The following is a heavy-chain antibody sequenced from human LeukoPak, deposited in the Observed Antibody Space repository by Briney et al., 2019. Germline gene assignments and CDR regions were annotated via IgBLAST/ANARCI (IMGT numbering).Heavy chain of an antibody. V-gene: IGHV3-23*01. CDR2: ISGSSGST. CDR1: GFTFSSYA. J-gene: IGHJ3*02. CDR3: AKDPRMTTATVTTDAFDI. Sequence: GGSLRLSCAASGFTFSSYAMSWVRQAPGKGLEWVLAISGSSGSTYYADSVKGRFTISRDNSKNTLYLQMNSLRAEDTAVYYCAKDPRMTTATVTTDAFDIWGQGTMVTVSS. D-gene: IGHD4-17*01.